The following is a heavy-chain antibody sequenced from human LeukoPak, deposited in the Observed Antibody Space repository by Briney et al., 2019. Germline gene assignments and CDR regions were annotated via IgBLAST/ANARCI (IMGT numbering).Heavy chain of an antibody. V-gene: IGHV3-66*01. CDR1: GFTVNSNY. J-gene: IGHJ4*02. CDR2: IYSGGST. Sequence: GGSLRLSCAASGFTVNSNYMSWVRQAPGKGLEWVSVIYSGGSTYYADSVKGRFTISRDNSKNTLYLQMNSLRAEDTAVYYCARDLIFGVVIISGGGFDYWGQGTLVTVSS. CDR3: ARDLIFGVVIISGGGFDY. D-gene: IGHD3-3*01.